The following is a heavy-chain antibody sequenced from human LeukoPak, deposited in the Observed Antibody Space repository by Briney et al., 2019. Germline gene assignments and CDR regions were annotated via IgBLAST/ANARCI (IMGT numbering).Heavy chain of an antibody. J-gene: IGHJ4*02. D-gene: IGHD3-22*01. CDR2: INHSGGT. CDR3: ARGYYDSSGYYYGGYFDY. V-gene: IGHV4-34*01. Sequence: SETLSLTCAVYGGSFSGYYWSWIRQPPGKGLEWIGEINHSGGTNYNPSLKSRVTISVDTSKNQFSLKLSSVTAADTAVYYCARGYYDSSGYYYGGYFDYWGQGTLVTVSS. CDR1: GGSFSGYY.